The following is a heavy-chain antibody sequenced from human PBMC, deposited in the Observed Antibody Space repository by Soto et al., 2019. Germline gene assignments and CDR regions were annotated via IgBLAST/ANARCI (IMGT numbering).Heavy chain of an antibody. CDR1: GDSISNYY. Sequence: SETLSLTCTVSGDSISNYYWSWIRQPPGKGLEWIGYIHYSGSTSYNPSLKSRVTISVDTSKNQFSLRLSSVTAADTALYYCAREGCSGGSCPSIFDYWGLGIMVTVSS. J-gene: IGHJ4*02. CDR2: IHYSGST. CDR3: AREGCSGGSCPSIFDY. V-gene: IGHV4-59*01. D-gene: IGHD2-15*01.